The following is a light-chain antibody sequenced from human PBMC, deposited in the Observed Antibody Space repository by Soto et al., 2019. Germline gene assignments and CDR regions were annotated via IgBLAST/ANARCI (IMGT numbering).Light chain of an antibody. J-gene: IGLJ1*01. Sequence: QSALTQPASLSGSPGQSITISCTGTSSDIGAYDYVSWFQQHPGKAPKLMISEVTKRPSGVPDRVSASKSGNTASLTVSGLRAEDEADYYCSSYAGSNNFVFGSGTKLTVL. CDR3: SSYAGSNNFV. CDR2: EVT. V-gene: IGLV2-8*01. CDR1: SSDIGAYDY.